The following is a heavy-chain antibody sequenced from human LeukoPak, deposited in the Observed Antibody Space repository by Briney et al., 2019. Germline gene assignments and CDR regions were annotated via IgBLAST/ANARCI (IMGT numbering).Heavy chain of an antibody. D-gene: IGHD6-6*01. CDR1: GFTFSSYA. CDR3: AAATIAARTFDY. CDR2: ISGSGGST. J-gene: IGHJ4*02. V-gene: IGHV3-23*01. Sequence: GGSLRLSCAASGFTFSSYAMSRVRQAPGKGLEWVSAISGSGGSTYYADSVKGRFTISRDNSKNTLYLQMNSLRAEDTAVYYCAAATIAARTFDYWGQGTLVTVSS.